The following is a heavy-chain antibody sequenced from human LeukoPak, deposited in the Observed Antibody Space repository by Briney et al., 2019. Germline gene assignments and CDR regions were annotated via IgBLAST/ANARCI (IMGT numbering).Heavy chain of an antibody. CDR2: IYYSGST. D-gene: IGHD2-15*01. J-gene: IGHJ4*02. CDR1: GGSISSGGYY. V-gene: IGHV4-31*03. Sequence: SETLSLTCTVSGGSISSGGYYWSWIRQHPGKGPEWIGYIYYSGSTYYNPSLKSRVTISVDTSKNQFSLKLSSVTAADTAVYYCAIHVGYCSGGSCYSPLYYFDYWGQGTLVTVSS. CDR3: AIHVGYCSGGSCYSPLYYFDY.